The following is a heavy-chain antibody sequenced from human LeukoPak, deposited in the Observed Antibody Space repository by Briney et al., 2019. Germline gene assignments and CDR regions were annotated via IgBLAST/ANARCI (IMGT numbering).Heavy chain of an antibody. J-gene: IGHJ4*02. D-gene: IGHD6-13*01. CDR2: IKSKTAGGTT. CDR3: TTPTGSGSWYGY. Sequence: SCMASGGNVSNAWMSWVRPAPGKGRDGVGRIKSKTAGGTTDYAAPVKGRFTISRDDSKNTLYPQMNRLKTADTAVYYCTTPTGSGSWYGYWGPGTLVTASS. V-gene: IGHV3-15*01. CDR1: GGNVSNAW.